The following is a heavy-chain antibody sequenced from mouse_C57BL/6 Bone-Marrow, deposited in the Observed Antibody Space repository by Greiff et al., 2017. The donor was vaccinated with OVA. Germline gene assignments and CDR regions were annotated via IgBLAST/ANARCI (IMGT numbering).Heavy chain of an antibody. CDR1: GYTFTDYN. D-gene: IGHD2-4*01. Sequence: EVKLMESGPELVKPGASVKIPCKASGYTFTDYNMDWVKQSHGKSLEWIGDINPNNGGTIYNQKFKGKATLTVDKSSSTAYMELRSLTSEDTAVYYCARRLIYYDYDYYAMDYWGQGTSVTVSS. CDR2: INPNNGGT. CDR3: ARRLIYYDYDYYAMDY. V-gene: IGHV1-18*01. J-gene: IGHJ4*01.